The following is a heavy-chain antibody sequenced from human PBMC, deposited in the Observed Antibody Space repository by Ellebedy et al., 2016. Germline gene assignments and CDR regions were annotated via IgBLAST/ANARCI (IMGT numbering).Heavy chain of an antibody. V-gene: IGHV4-59*01. CDR1: GGSFSGYY. CDR2: IYYSGST. Sequence: SETLSLTXAVYGGSFSGYYWSWIRQPPGKGLEWIGYIYYSGSTNYNPSLKSRVTISVDTSKNQFSLKLSSVTAADTAVYYCASSLCPEAGCPWDYWGQGTLVTVSS. D-gene: IGHD2-8*01. CDR3: ASSLCPEAGCPWDY. J-gene: IGHJ4*02.